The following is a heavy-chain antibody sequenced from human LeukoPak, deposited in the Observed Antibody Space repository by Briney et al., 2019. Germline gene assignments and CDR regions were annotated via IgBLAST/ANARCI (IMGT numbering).Heavy chain of an antibody. CDR3: ARVKANWELYYFDY. CDR1: GGSISSYY. CDR2: IYYSGST. Sequence: SETLSLTCTVSGGSISSYYWSWIRQAPGKGLEWIGYIYYSGSTNYNPSLKSRVTISVDTSKNQFSLKLSSVTAADTAVYYCARVKANWELYYFDYWGQGTLVTVSS. J-gene: IGHJ4*02. D-gene: IGHD1-7*01. V-gene: IGHV4-59*01.